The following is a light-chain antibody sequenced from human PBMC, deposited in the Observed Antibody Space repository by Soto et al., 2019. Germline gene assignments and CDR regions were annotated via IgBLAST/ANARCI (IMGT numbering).Light chain of an antibody. Sequence: QAVVTLPASVSGSPGQSITISCTGTSGDIGSYNRVSWYQQHPGKAPKLIIYEVTDRPSGVSNRFSGSKSGNTASLTISGLQAEDEAEYYCSSYTNINTRACVFGTGTKLTVL. CDR2: EVT. CDR1: SGDIGSYNR. J-gene: IGLJ1*01. V-gene: IGLV2-14*01. CDR3: SSYTNINTRACV.